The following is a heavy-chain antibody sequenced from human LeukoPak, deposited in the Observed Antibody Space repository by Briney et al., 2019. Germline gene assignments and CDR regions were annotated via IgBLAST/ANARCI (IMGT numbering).Heavy chain of an antibody. CDR1: GYTLIELS. J-gene: IGHJ2*01. D-gene: IGHD1-7*01. V-gene: IGHV1-24*01. CDR3: ATENWNYARSDWYFDL. CDR2: FDPEDGET. Sequence: ASVKVSCKVSGYTLIELSMHWVRQAPGKGLEWMGGFDPEDGETIYAQKFQGRVTMTEDTSTDTAYMELSSLRSEDTAVYYCATENWNYARSDWYFDLWGRGTLVTVSS.